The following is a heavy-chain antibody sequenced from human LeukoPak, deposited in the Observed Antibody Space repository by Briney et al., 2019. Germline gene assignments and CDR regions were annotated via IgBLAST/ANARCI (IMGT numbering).Heavy chain of an antibody. Sequence: GESLKISCKASGYSFTTYWIAWVRQMPGKGLECMGVIYPGDSDTRYSLSFQGQVTISADKSISTAYLQWNSLKASDTAMYYCARLTYYDNSGYLWGQGTLVTVSS. J-gene: IGHJ4*02. CDR1: GYSFTTYW. CDR3: ARLTYYDNSGYL. V-gene: IGHV5-51*01. D-gene: IGHD3-22*01. CDR2: IYPGDSDT.